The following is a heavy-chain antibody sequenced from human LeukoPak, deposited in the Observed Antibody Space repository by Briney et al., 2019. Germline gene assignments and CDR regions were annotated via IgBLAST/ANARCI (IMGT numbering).Heavy chain of an antibody. Sequence: SETLSLTCAVYGGSFSGYYWSWIRQPAGKGLEWIGRIYTSGSTNYNPSLKSRVTISVDTSKNQFSLKLSSVTAADTAVYYCAGTASITMVRGVPNAFDIWGQGTMVTVSS. CDR2: IYTSGST. D-gene: IGHD3-10*01. CDR3: AGTASITMVRGVPNAFDI. J-gene: IGHJ3*02. CDR1: GGSFSGYY. V-gene: IGHV4-59*10.